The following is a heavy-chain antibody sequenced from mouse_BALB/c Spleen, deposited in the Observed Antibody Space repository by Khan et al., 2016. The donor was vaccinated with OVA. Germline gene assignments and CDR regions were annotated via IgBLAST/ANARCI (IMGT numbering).Heavy chain of an antibody. V-gene: IGHV14-3*02. Sequence: VRLQQSGAELVKPGASVKLSCTASGFNIKDTYMHWVKQRPEQGLEWIGRIDPANGNTEYDPKFQAKATITTETSSKTAYLQLSSLTSEDTAVYYCARWPRGYWGQGTTLTVSS. CDR2: IDPANGNT. CDR3: ARWPRGY. CDR1: GFNIKDTY. J-gene: IGHJ2*01.